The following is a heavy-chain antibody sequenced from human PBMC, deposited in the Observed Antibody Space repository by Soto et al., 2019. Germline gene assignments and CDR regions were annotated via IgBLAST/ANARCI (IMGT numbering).Heavy chain of an antibody. D-gene: IGHD3-3*01. CDR3: ARDRAPYYEFWSGYSTNWFDP. CDR2: IYYSGNT. Sequence: PSETLSLTCTVSGGSISNYYWSWIRQSPGKGLEWIGYIYYSGNTNYNPSLKSRVTISIDTSKNQFSLKLSPVTAADTAVYYCARDRAPYYEFWSGYSTNWFDPWGQGTLVTVSS. CDR1: GGSISNYY. V-gene: IGHV4-59*01. J-gene: IGHJ5*02.